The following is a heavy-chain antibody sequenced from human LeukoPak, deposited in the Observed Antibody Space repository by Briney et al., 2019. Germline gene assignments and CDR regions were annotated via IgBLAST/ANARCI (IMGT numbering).Heavy chain of an antibody. J-gene: IGHJ4*02. CDR1: GGSISSYF. CDR3: ARHLPGIDFFDY. D-gene: IGHD2/OR15-2a*01. CDR2: IYYSGST. Sequence: WETLPLTCSVSGGSISSYFWSWIRQPPGKGLEWIGYIYYSGSTNYNPSLKSRVTISVDTSKNQFSLKLSSVTAADTAVYYCARHLPGIDFFDYWGQGTLVTVSS. V-gene: IGHV4-59*08.